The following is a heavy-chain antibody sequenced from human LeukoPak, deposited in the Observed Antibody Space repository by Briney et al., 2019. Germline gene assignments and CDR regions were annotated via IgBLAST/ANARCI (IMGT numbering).Heavy chain of an antibody. CDR2: VYQSGTT. V-gene: IGHV4-38-2*02. Sequence: LETLSLTCTVSGFSISSGHYWGWIRQPPGAGLEWIGSVYQSGTTYYNPSLKSRVTTSVDMSKNQFSLRLRPVTAADTAVYYCARIFIRNGYSSYFDCWGQGTLVTVSS. CDR3: ARIFIRNGYSSYFDC. CDR1: GFSISSGHY. D-gene: IGHD5-18*01. J-gene: IGHJ4*02.